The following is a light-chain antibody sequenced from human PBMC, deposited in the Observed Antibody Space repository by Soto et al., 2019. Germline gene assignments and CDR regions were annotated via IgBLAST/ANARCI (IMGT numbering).Light chain of an antibody. CDR2: GAS. V-gene: IGKV3-20*01. J-gene: IGKJ2*01. Sequence: EIVLTQSPGTLSLSPGERATLSCRASQSVSSSYLAWYQQKPGQAPRLLIYGASSRATGIPDRFSGSGSGTDFTLTISRLEPEDFAVYYCQQYYTWPPYTFGQGTKLQIK. CDR3: QQYYTWPPYT. CDR1: QSVSSSY.